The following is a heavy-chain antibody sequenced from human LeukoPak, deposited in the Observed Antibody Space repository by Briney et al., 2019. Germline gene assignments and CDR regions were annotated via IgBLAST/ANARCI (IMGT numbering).Heavy chain of an antibody. D-gene: IGHD6-13*01. V-gene: IGHV1-69*13. CDR3: ARSGSSSWYKEGTVNWFDP. CDR2: IIPIFGTA. CDR1: GGTFSSYA. Sequence: GASVKVSCKASGGTFSSYAISWVRQAPGQGLEWMGGIIPIFGTANYAQKFQGRVTITADESTSTAYMELSSLRSEDTAVYYCARSGSSSWYKEGTVNWFDPWGQGTLVTVSS. J-gene: IGHJ5*02.